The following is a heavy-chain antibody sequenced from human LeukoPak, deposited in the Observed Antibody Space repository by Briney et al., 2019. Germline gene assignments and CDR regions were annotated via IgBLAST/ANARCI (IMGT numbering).Heavy chain of an antibody. D-gene: IGHD2-15*01. CDR1: GFTFSSYW. CDR3: ARVRVGVAATPLDY. J-gene: IGHJ4*02. Sequence: GGSLRLSCAASGFTFSSYWMSWVRQAPGKGLEWVANIKQDGSEKYYVDSVKGRFTTSRDNAKNSLYLQMNSLRAEDTAVYYCARVRVGVAATPLDYWGQGTLVTVSS. V-gene: IGHV3-7*03. CDR2: IKQDGSEK.